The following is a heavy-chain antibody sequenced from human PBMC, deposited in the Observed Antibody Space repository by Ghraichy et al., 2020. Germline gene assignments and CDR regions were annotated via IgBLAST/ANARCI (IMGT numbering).Heavy chain of an antibody. Sequence: GGSLRLSCAASGFTFSSYAMSWVRQAPGKGLEWVSAISGSGGSTYYADSVKGRFTISRDNSKNTLYLQMNSLRAEDTAVYYCANYYGEDRYFDYWGQGTLVTVSS. CDR2: ISGSGGST. D-gene: IGHD4-17*01. CDR1: GFTFSSYA. J-gene: IGHJ4*02. V-gene: IGHV3-23*01. CDR3: ANYYGEDRYFDY.